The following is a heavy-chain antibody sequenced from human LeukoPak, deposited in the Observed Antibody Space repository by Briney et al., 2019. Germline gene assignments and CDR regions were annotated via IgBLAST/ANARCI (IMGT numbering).Heavy chain of an antibody. J-gene: IGHJ6*02. V-gene: IGHV5-51*01. CDR3: AKAAGFGGMDV. CDR2: INPGDSDV. CDR1: GYSFTNYW. Sequence: GESLKISCQGFGYSFTNYWIGWVRQMPGKGLEWMGIINPGDSDVRYSPSFQGQATISADKSISTAYLQWSSLKASDTAMYYCAKAAGFGGMDVWGQGTTVTVSS. D-gene: IGHD3-10*01.